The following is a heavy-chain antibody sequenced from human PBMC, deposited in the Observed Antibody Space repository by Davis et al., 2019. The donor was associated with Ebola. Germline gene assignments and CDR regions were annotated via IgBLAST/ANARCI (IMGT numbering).Heavy chain of an antibody. CDR3: TTDVLRYFDWSHDY. D-gene: IGHD3-9*01. V-gene: IGHV3-73*01. Sequence: GESLKISCAASGFTFSGSAMHWVRQASGKGLEWVGRIRSKANSYATAYAASVKGRFTISRDDSKNTAYLQMNSLKTEDTAVYYCTTDVLRYFDWSHDYWGQGTLVTVSS. CDR2: IRSKANSYAT. CDR1: GFTFSGSA. J-gene: IGHJ4*02.